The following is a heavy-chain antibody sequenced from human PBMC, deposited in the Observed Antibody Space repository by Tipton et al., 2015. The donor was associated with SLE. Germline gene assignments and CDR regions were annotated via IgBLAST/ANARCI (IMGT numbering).Heavy chain of an antibody. J-gene: IGHJ4*02. CDR3: AREADYGDPEY. Sequence: TLSLTCAVYGGSFSGYYWSWIRQPPGKGLEWIGEINHSGRTNYNPSLKSRVTISVDTSKNQFSLKLSSVTAADTAVYYCAREADYGDPEYWGQGTLVTVSS. D-gene: IGHD4-17*01. CDR2: INHSGRT. V-gene: IGHV4-34*01. CDR1: GGSFSGYY.